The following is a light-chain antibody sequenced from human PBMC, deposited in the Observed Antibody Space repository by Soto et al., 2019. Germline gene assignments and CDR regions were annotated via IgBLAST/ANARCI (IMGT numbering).Light chain of an antibody. V-gene: IGKV1-6*01. CDR2: GAS. J-gene: IGKJ1*01. CDR3: LQDSSYPRT. CDR1: QGIRTE. Sequence: AIQMTQSPSSLSASVGDRVTITCRASQGIRTELGWYQQRPGRAPKLLIYGASTLQSGVPSRFSGSGSGTDFTLTISDLQPEDFATYYCLQDSSYPRTFGQATKIDIK.